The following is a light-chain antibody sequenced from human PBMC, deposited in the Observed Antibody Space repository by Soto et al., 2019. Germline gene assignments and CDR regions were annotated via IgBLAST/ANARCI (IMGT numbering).Light chain of an antibody. CDR2: GSF. J-gene: IGKJ5*01. Sequence: VMTQTQNTLSVSTGERATLSWSASQSVNSRLAWYQQKPGQAPRLLIVGSFARATGIPARFSGSGSGSEFTLTISGLQSEDFAVYYCQQYNDRPPITFGQGRLLEIK. CDR1: QSVNSR. V-gene: IGKV3-15*01. CDR3: QQYNDRPPIT.